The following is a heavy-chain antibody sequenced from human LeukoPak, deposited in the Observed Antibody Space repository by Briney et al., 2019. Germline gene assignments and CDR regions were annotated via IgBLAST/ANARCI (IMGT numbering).Heavy chain of an antibody. V-gene: IGHV2-70*11. J-gene: IGHJ3*01. CDR1: GFSLPTRGVC. Sequence: SGPTLVHPTQTLTLTCTLSGFSLPTRGVCVNWIRQPPGKALEWLARIDWVDDKHYSTSLKTRLTISKDTSKNQVVLTMTNVDPVDTATYYCARVRRLRGNTYDALDWWGRGTMVTVSP. CDR2: IDWVDDK. CDR3: ARVRRLRGNTYDALDW. D-gene: IGHD5/OR15-5a*01.